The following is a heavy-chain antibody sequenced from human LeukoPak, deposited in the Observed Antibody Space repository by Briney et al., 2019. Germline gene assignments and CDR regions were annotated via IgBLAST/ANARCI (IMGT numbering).Heavy chain of an antibody. Sequence: KPSETLSLTCAVSGGSISSRNWWSWVRQPPGKGLEWIGEIYHSGSINYNPSLKSRVTISVDKSKNQLSLRLTSVTAADTAVYYCARDNGAMRAYYYHGMDVWGQGTTVTVSS. CDR2: IYHSGSI. CDR1: GGSISSRNW. J-gene: IGHJ6*02. CDR3: ARDNGAMRAYYYHGMDV. V-gene: IGHV4-4*02. D-gene: IGHD2-8*01.